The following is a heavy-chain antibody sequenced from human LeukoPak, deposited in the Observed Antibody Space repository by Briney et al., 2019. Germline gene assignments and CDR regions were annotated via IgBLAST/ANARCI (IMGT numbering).Heavy chain of an antibody. CDR3: ARDQGVLRSSEWLCFGMDV. CDR2: INPYNGDT. D-gene: IGHD3-3*01. J-gene: IGHJ6*02. V-gene: IGHV1-18*01. CDR1: GYSFSNYG. Sequence: ASVKVSCKASGYSFSNYGISWGRQAPGQGLEWRGWINPYNGDTNYPHKLQGRVTITTDTSANTPYMHLRTLRPHDTAVYYCARDQGVLRSSEWLCFGMDVWGQGTTVSVSS.